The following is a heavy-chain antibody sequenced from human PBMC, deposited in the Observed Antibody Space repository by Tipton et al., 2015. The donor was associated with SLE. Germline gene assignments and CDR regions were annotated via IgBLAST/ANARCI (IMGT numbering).Heavy chain of an antibody. Sequence: TLSLTCTVSGGSISSSSYYWSWIRQPPGKGLEWFGYIYYSGSTYYNPSLKSRVTISVDTSKNQFSLKLSSVTAADTAVYYCARDATPMVRGVMAFDIWGQGTVVSVSS. CDR2: IYYSGST. J-gene: IGHJ3*02. V-gene: IGHV4-39*07. D-gene: IGHD3-10*01. CDR1: GGSISSSSYY. CDR3: ARDATPMVRGVMAFDI.